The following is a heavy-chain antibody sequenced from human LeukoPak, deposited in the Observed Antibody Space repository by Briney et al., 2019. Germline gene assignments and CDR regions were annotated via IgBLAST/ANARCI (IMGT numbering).Heavy chain of an antibody. Sequence: SVKVSCKASGGTFSSYAISWVRQAPGQGLEWMGGIIPIFGTANYAQKFQGRVTITADESTSTAYMELSGLRSEDTAVYYCARGSRYRDYFDYWGQGTLVTVSS. CDR3: ARGSRYRDYFDY. J-gene: IGHJ4*02. D-gene: IGHD1-1*01. CDR1: GGTFSSYA. CDR2: IIPIFGTA. V-gene: IGHV1-69*13.